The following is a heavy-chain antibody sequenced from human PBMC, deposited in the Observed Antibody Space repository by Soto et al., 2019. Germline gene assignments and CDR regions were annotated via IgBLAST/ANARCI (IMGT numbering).Heavy chain of an antibody. CDR1: GYTFTSYA. Sequence: QVQLVQSGAEVKKPGASVKVSCKASGYTFTSYAMHWVRQAPGQRLEWMGWINAGNGNTKYSQKFQGRVTITRDTSASTAYMELSSLRSEDTAVYYCATHIPYSSGYRAFKWEYFQHWGQGTLVTVSS. CDR2: INAGNGNT. J-gene: IGHJ1*01. D-gene: IGHD3-22*01. V-gene: IGHV1-3*01. CDR3: ATHIPYSSGYRAFKWEYFQH.